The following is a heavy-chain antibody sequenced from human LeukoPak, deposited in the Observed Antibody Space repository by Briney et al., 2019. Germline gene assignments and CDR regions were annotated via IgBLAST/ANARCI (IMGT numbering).Heavy chain of an antibody. CDR2: INPGGSSI. D-gene: IGHD1-14*01. Sequence: GGSLRLSCAASGFTFSSYWMHWVRQVPGKGLVWVARINPGGSSITYADSVKGRFTIPRDNAKNALYLQMDSLRAEDTGVYYCARSNQADDYWGQGTLVTVSS. CDR3: ARSNQADDY. J-gene: IGHJ4*02. V-gene: IGHV3-74*01. CDR1: GFTFSSYW.